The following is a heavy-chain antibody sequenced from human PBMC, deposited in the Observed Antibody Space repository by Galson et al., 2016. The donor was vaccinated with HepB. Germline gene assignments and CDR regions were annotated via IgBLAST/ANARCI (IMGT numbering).Heavy chain of an antibody. V-gene: IGHV1-3*04. CDR3: ARGIFSGSYSTEWYYFDY. CDR2: INTANGNT. D-gene: IGHD1-26*01. Sequence: SVKVSCKASGYTFSSYAMHWVRQAPGQRLEWMGWINTANGNTKYPQKLQGRVTITRDTSASTAYMELSSLKSEDTAVYYCARGIFSGSYSTEWYYFDYWGQGILVTVSS. CDR1: GYTFSSYA. J-gene: IGHJ4*02.